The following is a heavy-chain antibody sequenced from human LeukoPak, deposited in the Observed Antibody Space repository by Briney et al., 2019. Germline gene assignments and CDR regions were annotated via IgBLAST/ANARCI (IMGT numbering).Heavy chain of an antibody. CDR2: INSSGGTT. J-gene: IGHJ4*02. CDR3: ARGGWYYFDY. Sequence: GASVKVSCKASGYTFTGYYMPWVRQAPGQGLEWMGIINSSGGTTSYAQKFQGRVTMTRDTSTSTVYMELSSLRSEDTAVYYCARGGWYYFDYWGQGTLVTVSS. CDR1: GYTFTGYY. D-gene: IGHD6-19*01. V-gene: IGHV1-46*01.